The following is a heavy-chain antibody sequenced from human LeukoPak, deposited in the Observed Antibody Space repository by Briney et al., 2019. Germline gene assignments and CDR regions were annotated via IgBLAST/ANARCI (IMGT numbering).Heavy chain of an antibody. Sequence: GRSLRLSCAASGFTFSSYGMHWVRQAPGKGLEWVAVIWYDGSNKYYADSVKGRFTISRDNSKNTLYLQMNSLRAEDTAVYYCARTFWMGYGMDVWGQGTTVTVSS. J-gene: IGHJ6*02. D-gene: IGHD3-3*01. CDR3: ARTFWMGYGMDV. CDR1: GFTFSSYG. V-gene: IGHV3-33*08. CDR2: IWYDGSNK.